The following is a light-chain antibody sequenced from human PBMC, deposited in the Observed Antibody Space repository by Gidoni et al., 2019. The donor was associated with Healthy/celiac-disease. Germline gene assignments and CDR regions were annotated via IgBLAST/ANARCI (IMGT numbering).Light chain of an antibody. Sequence: DIQMTQSPSTLSASVGDRVTITCRASQSISSWLAWYQQRPGKAPKLLTYKASSLESVVPSRFSGSGSGTEFTLTISSLQPDDFATYYCQQNNSYDTFGQGTKLEIK. CDR3: QQNNSYDT. J-gene: IGKJ2*01. V-gene: IGKV1-5*03. CDR1: QSISSW. CDR2: KAS.